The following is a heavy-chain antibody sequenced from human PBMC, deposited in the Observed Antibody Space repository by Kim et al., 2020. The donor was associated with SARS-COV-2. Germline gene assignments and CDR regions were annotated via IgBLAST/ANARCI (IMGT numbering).Heavy chain of an antibody. D-gene: IGHD3-10*01. J-gene: IGHJ4*02. CDR1: GFTSSTYW. CDR2: IRQDGNEI. CDR3: ARIVRYYGSGNPYYFDY. Sequence: GGSLRLSCAASGFTSSTYWMGWVRQAPGKGLQWVANIRQDGNEIYYLESVRGRFTISRDSAKNSLHLQMSSLRAEDAALYYCARIVRYYGSGNPYYFDYWGQGTLVTISS. V-gene: IGHV3-7*01.